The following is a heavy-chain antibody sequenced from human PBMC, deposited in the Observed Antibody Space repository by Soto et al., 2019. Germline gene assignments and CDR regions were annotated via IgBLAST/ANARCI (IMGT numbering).Heavy chain of an antibody. CDR3: RGRASWDHCLSIGGEDNYYGLDV. J-gene: IGHJ6*02. D-gene: IGHD3-3*01. CDR2: ISSRGDT. V-gene: IGHV4-31*06. Sequence: QVQLQESGPGLVKPSQTLSFTCFVSGGSMNSGTYYWSWIRQHPERGLEWIGYISSRGDTYYRPSLKSRLTISADTSRSLISLKLTSATAADAAVYYARGRASWDHCLSIGGEDNYYGLDVWGQGTTVAVS. CDR1: GGSMNSGTYY.